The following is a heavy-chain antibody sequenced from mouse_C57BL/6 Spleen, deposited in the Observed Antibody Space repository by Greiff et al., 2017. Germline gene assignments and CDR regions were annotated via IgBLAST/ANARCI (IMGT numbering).Heavy chain of an antibody. CDR1: GYTFTDYN. D-gene: IGHD1-1*01. V-gene: IGHV1-22*01. J-gene: IGHJ2*01. CDR2: INPNNGGT. CDR3: ATYYYGSSYEGYFDY. Sequence: EVKLMESGPELVKPGASVKMSCKASGYTFTDYNMHWVKQSHGKSLEWIGYINPNNGGTSYNQKFKGKATLTVNKSSSTAYMELRSLTSEDSAVYYCATYYYGSSYEGYFDYWGQGTTLTVSS.